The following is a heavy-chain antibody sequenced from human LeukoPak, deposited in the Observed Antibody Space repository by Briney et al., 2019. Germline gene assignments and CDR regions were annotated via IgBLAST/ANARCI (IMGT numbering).Heavy chain of an antibody. Sequence: PGRSLRLSCAASGFTFSSYAMHWVRQAPGKGLEWVAVISYDGSNKYCADSVKGRFTISRDNSKNTLYLQMNSLRAEDTAVYYCARETKDQVLWFGELFVDYWGQGTLVTVSS. J-gene: IGHJ4*02. D-gene: IGHD3-10*01. CDR1: GFTFSSYA. V-gene: IGHV3-30-3*01. CDR3: ARETKDQVLWFGELFVDY. CDR2: ISYDGSNK.